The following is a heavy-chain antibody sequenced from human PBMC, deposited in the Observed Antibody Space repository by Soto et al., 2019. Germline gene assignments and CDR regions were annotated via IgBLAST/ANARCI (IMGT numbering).Heavy chain of an antibody. CDR3: ATRTDYYYGSGSLGGMDV. CDR1: GGSISSGSYY. CDR2: IYYSGST. V-gene: IGHV4-31*03. J-gene: IGHJ6*02. Sequence: QVQLQESGPGLVKPSQTLSLTCTVSGGSISSGSYYWSWIRQLPGKGLEWIGYIYYSGSTYYNPSLKSRVNIPVDTSKNQFSLKLNSVTAADTAVYYCATRTDYYYGSGSLGGMDVWGQGTTVTVSS. D-gene: IGHD3-10*01.